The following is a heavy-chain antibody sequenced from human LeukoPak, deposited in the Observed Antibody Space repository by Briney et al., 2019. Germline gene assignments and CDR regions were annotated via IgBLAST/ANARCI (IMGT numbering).Heavy chain of an antibody. D-gene: IGHD4-17*01. Sequence: PSETLSLTCTVSGGSISSYYWSWIRQPPGKGLEWIGYIYYSGSTNYNPSLKSRVTISVDTSKNQFSLKLSSVTAADTAVYYCARDQGLDDYGDLDAFDIWGQGTMVTVSS. CDR1: GGSISSYY. V-gene: IGHV4-59*01. CDR2: IYYSGST. J-gene: IGHJ3*02. CDR3: ARDQGLDDYGDLDAFDI.